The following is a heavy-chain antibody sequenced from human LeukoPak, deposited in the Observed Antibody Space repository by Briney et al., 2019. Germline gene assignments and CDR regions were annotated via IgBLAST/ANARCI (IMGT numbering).Heavy chain of an antibody. D-gene: IGHD5-12*01. V-gene: IGHV3-53*01. CDR2: IYSGGNT. Sequence: GGSLRLSCAASGFTFSSYAMSWVRQAPGKGLEWVSVIYSGGNTYYADSVRGRFTISRDNSKNTLYLQMNSLRVEDTAVYYCASMASYCGHDFDYWGQGTLVTVSS. CDR3: ASMASYCGHDFDY. J-gene: IGHJ4*02. CDR1: GFTFSSYA.